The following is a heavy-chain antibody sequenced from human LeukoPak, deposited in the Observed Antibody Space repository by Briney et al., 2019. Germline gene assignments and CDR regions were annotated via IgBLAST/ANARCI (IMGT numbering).Heavy chain of an antibody. J-gene: IGHJ4*02. Sequence: RPSETLSLTCTVSGVSISSGSYYWSWIRQPAGKELEWIGRSYTSGSTNYNPSLKSRVTISVDTSKNQFSLKLSSVTAADTAVYYCSRETETYYDILTGYSATDYWDQGTLVTVSS. CDR1: GVSISSGSYY. D-gene: IGHD3-9*01. V-gene: IGHV4-61*02. CDR2: SYTSGST. CDR3: SRETETYYDILTGYSATDY.